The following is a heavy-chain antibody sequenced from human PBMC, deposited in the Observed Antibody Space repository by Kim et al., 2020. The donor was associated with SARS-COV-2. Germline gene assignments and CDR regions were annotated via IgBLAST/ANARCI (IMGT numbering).Heavy chain of an antibody. Sequence: GGSLRLSCSVSGFTFSSYAMHWVRQTPGKGLEYVSTITSDGDTTYYTDSVKGRFTISRDNSKNTLYLQMSSLRAEDTSVYYCVKARAGNYFIGGFDYWGQGTLVSVSS. CDR1: GFTFSSYA. CDR3: VKARAGNYFIGGFDY. D-gene: IGHD3-10*01. CDR2: ITSDGDTT. V-gene: IGHV3-64D*08. J-gene: IGHJ4*02.